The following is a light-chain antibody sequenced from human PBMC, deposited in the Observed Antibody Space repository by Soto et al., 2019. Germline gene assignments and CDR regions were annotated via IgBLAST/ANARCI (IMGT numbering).Light chain of an antibody. V-gene: IGKV3-15*01. CDR1: QSVGSN. J-gene: IGKJ5*01. CDR2: GAS. Sequence: EIVMTQSPATLSVSPGERATLSCRASQSVGSNLAWYQQKRGQAPRLLIYGASTRATGIPARFSGSGSGTEFTLTISRLEPEDFAVYYCQQYGSSPITFGQGTRLAIK. CDR3: QQYGSSPIT.